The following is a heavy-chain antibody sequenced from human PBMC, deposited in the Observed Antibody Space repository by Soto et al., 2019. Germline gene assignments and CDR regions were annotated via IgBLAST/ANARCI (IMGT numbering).Heavy chain of an antibody. CDR2: ISGSGDST. CDR1: GFTFSSYA. J-gene: IGHJ4*02. Sequence: EVPLLESGGGLVQPGGSLRLSCAASGFTFSSYAMNWVRQAPGKGLEWVSVISGSGDSTYYADSVKGRFTISRDNSNNTLYVQMNSLRAEDTVVYYCARRSSSWYFDYWGQGTLVTVSS. V-gene: IGHV3-23*01. CDR3: ARRSSSWYFDY. D-gene: IGHD6-13*01.